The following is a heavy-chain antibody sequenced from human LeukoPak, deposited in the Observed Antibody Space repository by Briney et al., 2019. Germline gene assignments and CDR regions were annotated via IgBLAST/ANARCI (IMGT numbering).Heavy chain of an antibody. J-gene: IGHJ4*02. D-gene: IGHD6-19*01. Sequence: PGGSLRLSCATSEFTLSSYSMNWVRQAPGKGLEWISYISSGSTTIYYADSVKGRFTISRDNAKNSLYLQMNSLRPEDTAVYYCGKHDSSSDYWGQGTLVTVSS. V-gene: IGHV3-48*01. CDR3: GKHDSSSDY. CDR2: ISSGSTTI. CDR1: EFTLSSYS.